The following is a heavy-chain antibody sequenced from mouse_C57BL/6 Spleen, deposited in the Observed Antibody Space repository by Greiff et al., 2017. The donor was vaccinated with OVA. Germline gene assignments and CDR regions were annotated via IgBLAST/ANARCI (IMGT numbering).Heavy chain of an antibody. CDR2: IRNKATGYTT. J-gene: IGHJ1*03. Sequence: EVKLVESGGGLVQPGGSLSLSCAASGFTFTDYYMSWVRQPPGKALEWLGFIRNKATGYTTEYSASVKGRFTISRDNSQSILYLQMNALRAEDSATYYCARSPTTVVATDWYFDVWGTGTTVTVSS. CDR3: ARSPTTVVATDWYFDV. V-gene: IGHV7-3*01. CDR1: GFTFTDYY. D-gene: IGHD1-1*01.